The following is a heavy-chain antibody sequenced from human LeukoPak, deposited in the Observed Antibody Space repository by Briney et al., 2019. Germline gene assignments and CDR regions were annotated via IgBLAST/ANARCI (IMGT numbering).Heavy chain of an antibody. V-gene: IGHV4-39*07. CDR1: AGSISSSNCY. Sequence: SETLSLTCTVSAGSISSSNCYWGWIRQPPGKGLEWIGNIYYSGSTYYNPSLKSRVPLSVDTSKNQFSLKLSSVTAADPAVYYCARDLSYGSGRFDIWGQGTMVTVSS. CDR2: IYYSGST. J-gene: IGHJ3*02. D-gene: IGHD3-10*01. CDR3: ARDLSYGSGRFDI.